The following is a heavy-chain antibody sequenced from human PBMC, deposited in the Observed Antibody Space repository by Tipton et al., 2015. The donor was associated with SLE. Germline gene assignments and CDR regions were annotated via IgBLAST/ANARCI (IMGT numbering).Heavy chain of an antibody. Sequence: TLSLTCTVSGDSVTRHFWSWIRPPPGKGLEWIGCIYHKGDAAYNTSLKSRVSMSVDSSRNQVSLKLSPVSAADTAVYYCARDQEMASRENRFDPWGQGTLVTVSS. V-gene: IGHV4-59*02. D-gene: IGHD5-24*01. CDR1: GDSVTRHF. CDR2: IYHKGDA. J-gene: IGHJ5*02. CDR3: ARDQEMASRENRFDP.